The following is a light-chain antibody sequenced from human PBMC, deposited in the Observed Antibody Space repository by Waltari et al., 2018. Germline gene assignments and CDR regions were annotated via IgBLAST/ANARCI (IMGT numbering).Light chain of an antibody. CDR3: SSYTTTSTYV. CDR1: SSDVGAYND. V-gene: IGLV2-14*03. CDR2: DVN. J-gene: IGLJ1*01. Sequence: QSALTQPAAVSGSPGQSSTISSAATSSDVGAYNDVPWYQQHPGKAPKLIISDVNNRPSGVSNRFSGSKSGNTASLIISGLQADDEADYYCSSYTTTSTYVFGTGTTVSVL.